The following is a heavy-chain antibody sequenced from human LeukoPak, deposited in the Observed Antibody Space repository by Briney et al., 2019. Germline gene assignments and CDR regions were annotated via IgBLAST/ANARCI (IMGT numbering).Heavy chain of an antibody. Sequence: GGSLRLSCAASGFTFSSYDMSWVRQAPGRGLEWVSGISGSGASTYYADSVKARLTISRDNSKNTLYLQMNSLRAEDTAVYYCARFYRKSWYTFDMWGQGTMVTVSS. J-gene: IGHJ3*02. CDR3: ARFYRKSWYTFDM. CDR1: GFTFSSYD. D-gene: IGHD6-13*01. CDR2: ISGSGAST. V-gene: IGHV3-23*01.